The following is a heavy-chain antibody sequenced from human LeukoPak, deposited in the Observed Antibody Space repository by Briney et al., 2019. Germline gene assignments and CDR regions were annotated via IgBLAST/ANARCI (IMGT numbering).Heavy chain of an antibody. V-gene: IGHV4-38-2*02. Sequence: SETLSLICTVSGYSISSGYYWGWIRQPPGKGLEWIGSIYHSGKNYYNPSLKSRVTISVDTSKNQFSLKLSSVTAADTAVYYCARDYYDFWSGYYVAEYFQHWGQGTLVTVSS. CDR2: IYHSGKN. D-gene: IGHD3-3*01. J-gene: IGHJ1*01. CDR3: ARDYYDFWSGYYVAEYFQH. CDR1: GYSISSGYY.